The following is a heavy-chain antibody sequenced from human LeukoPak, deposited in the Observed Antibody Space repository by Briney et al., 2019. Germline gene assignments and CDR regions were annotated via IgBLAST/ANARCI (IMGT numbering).Heavy chain of an antibody. CDR2: INNDGSGA. J-gene: IGHJ6*02. CDR1: GFTFDDYA. CDR3: AVPRIGNYYGMDV. V-gene: IGHV3-74*01. D-gene: IGHD3-10*01. Sequence: GGSLRLSCAASGFTFDDYAMHWVRQAPGKGLVWVSRINNDGSGAIYADSVKGRFTISGDNAKNTLYLQMNSLRAEDTAVYYCAVPRIGNYYGMDVWGQGTTVTVSS.